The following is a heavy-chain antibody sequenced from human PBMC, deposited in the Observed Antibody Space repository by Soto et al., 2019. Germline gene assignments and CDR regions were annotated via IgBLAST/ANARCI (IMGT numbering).Heavy chain of an antibody. Sequence: PASGFPVSSNYMSWVRQAPGKGLEWVSVIYSGGSTYYADSVKGRFTISRDNSKNTLYLQMNSLRAEDTAVYYCARDEMATSDAFDIWGQGTMVTVSS. CDR2: IYSGGST. CDR1: GFPVSSNY. J-gene: IGHJ3*02. CDR3: ARDEMATSDAFDI. D-gene: IGHD5-12*01. V-gene: IGHV3-66*01.